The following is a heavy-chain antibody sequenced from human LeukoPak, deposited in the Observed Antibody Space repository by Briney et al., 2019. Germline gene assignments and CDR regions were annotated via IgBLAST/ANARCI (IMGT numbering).Heavy chain of an antibody. D-gene: IGHD2-15*01. CDR1: GFSFSNHG. J-gene: IGHJ6*02. CDR2: IWYDGSNK. CDR3: ARDGEYCSAGCTSHSYSYGLDA. Sequence: GGSLRLSCAASGFSFSNHGIHWVRQAPGKGLEWVSLIWYDGSNKYYADSVKGRFTISRDDSMHTVYLQMNSLRAEDTSVYYCARDGEYCSAGCTSHSYSYGLDAWGQGTTVTVSS. V-gene: IGHV3-33*01.